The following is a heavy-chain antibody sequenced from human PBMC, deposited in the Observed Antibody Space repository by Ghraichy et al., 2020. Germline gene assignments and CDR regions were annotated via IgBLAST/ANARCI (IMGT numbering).Heavy chain of an antibody. CDR2: INAGNGNT. CDR1: GYPFTSYA. CDR3: ARDRASSAVHYGLDV. D-gene: IGHD2-15*01. J-gene: IGHJ6*02. Sequence: ASVKVSCKASGYPFTSYAFHWVRQAPGQGLECMGWINAGNGNTNYLQKFRGRVTITRDTSASTAYLELSSVRSEDTAVYFCARDRASSAVHYGLDVWGQGTTVTV. V-gene: IGHV1-3*01.